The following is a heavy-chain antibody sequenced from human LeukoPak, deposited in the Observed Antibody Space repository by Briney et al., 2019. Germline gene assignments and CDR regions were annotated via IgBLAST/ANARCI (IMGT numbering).Heavy chain of an antibody. D-gene: IGHD3-10*01. CDR1: GGSISSSNYY. V-gene: IGHV4-39*07. Sequence: PSETLSLTCIVSGGSISSSNYYWGWIRQSPGKGLEWIGSIYSRGSTYYNPSLKSRVIVSSDMSKNQFSLKLSSVTAADTAVYYCARLWFGPYYFDYWGQGTLVTVSS. CDR3: ARLWFGPYYFDY. CDR2: IYSRGST. J-gene: IGHJ4*02.